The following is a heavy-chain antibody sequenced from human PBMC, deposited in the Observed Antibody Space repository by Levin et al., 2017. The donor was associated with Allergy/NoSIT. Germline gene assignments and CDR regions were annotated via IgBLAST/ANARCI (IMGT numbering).Heavy chain of an antibody. CDR1: GYTFTSYY. D-gene: IGHD2-15*01. Sequence: ASVKVSCKASGYTFTSYYMHWVRQAPGQGLEWMGIINPSGGSTSYAQKFQGRVTMTRDTSTSTVYMELSSLRSEDTAVYYCASDGYCSGGRCPFDYWGQGTLVTVSS. J-gene: IGHJ4*02. CDR3: ASDGYCSGGRCPFDY. CDR2: INPSGGST. V-gene: IGHV1-46*01.